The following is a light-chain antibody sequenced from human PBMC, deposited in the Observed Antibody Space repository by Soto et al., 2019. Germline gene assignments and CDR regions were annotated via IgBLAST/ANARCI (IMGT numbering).Light chain of an antibody. CDR2: DAS. Sequence: EIVLAQSPATLFVSPGDRVTLSCRASQSVSSSLAWYQQKSGQAPGLLVYDASKRATGIPARFSGSGSGTAFTLTISSLEPEDSAVYYCQQGSAWPYTFGQGTKLEIK. CDR1: QSVSSS. V-gene: IGKV3-11*01. J-gene: IGKJ2*01. CDR3: QQGSAWPYT.